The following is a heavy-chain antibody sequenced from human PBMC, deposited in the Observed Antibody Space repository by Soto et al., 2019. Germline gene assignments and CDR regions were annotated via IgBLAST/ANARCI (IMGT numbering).Heavy chain of an antibody. CDR3: AKDKGGTPYYIDS. Sequence: VLLVESGGGLVQPGRSLRLSCAVSGFNFGNYAMHWVRQAPGKGLEWVAAINWNSDKVAYAGSVLGRFTFFRDSAKNSLHLQMNDLTTEDTALYYCAKDKGGTPYYIDSWGQGILVTVSS. J-gene: IGHJ4*02. CDR2: INWNSDKV. CDR1: GFNFGNYA. D-gene: IGHD6-25*01. V-gene: IGHV3-9*01.